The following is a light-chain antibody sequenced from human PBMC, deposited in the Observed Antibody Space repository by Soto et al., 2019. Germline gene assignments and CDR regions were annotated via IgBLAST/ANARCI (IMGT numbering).Light chain of an antibody. Sequence: TQSPSSLSASVGDRATLSCRASQSVSSTYLAWYQQRPGQAPRLLIYSSSSRASGIPDRFSGSGSGTDFTLTISRLEPEDFAVYYCQQYRTSPPTWTFGQGTKVDNK. CDR2: SSS. J-gene: IGKJ1*01. CDR1: QSVSSTY. V-gene: IGKV3-20*01. CDR3: QQYRTSPPTWT.